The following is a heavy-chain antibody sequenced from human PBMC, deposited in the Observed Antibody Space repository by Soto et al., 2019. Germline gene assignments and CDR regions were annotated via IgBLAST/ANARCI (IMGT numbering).Heavy chain of an antibody. J-gene: IGHJ4*02. CDR2: SYYSGST. CDR1: GGSISSSSYY. D-gene: IGHD6-19*01. V-gene: IGHV4-39*01. Sequence: QLQLQESGPGLVKPSETLSLTCTVSGGSISSSSYYWGWIRQPPGKGLEWIGSSYYSGSTYYNPSLKRRVTISVNTSKNQFSLKLTSVTAADTAVYYCARQKQQWLVRPSYFDYWGQGTLVTVSS. CDR3: ARQKQQWLVRPSYFDY.